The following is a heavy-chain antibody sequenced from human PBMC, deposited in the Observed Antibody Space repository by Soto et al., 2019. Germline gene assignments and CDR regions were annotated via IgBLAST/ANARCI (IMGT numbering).Heavy chain of an antibody. V-gene: IGHV3-53*01. Sequence: VQLVESGGGLIQPGGSLRLSCAASGFTVSNNHMTWVRQAAGKGLELVSFVHGGGSTSYADSVKGRFTISRDNSKNTLYLQMDSLRAEDTAIYYFAGRLTKAASLDYWGRGTLVTVSS. J-gene: IGHJ4*02. CDR3: AGRLTKAASLDY. D-gene: IGHD3-16*01. CDR2: VHGGGST. CDR1: GFTVSNNH.